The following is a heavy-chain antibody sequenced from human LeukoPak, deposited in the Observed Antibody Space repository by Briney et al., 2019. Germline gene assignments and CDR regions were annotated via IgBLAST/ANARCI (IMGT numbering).Heavy chain of an antibody. CDR2: INHSGST. D-gene: IGHD6-13*01. CDR1: GGSFSGYY. J-gene: IGHJ4*02. CDR3: ARGRRWAAAAILY. Sequence: PSETLSLTCAVYGGSFSGYYWGWIRQPPGKGLEWIGEINHSGSTNYNPSLKSRVTISVDTSKNQFSLKLSSVTAADTAVYYCARGRRWAAAAILYWGQGTLVTVSS. V-gene: IGHV4-34*01.